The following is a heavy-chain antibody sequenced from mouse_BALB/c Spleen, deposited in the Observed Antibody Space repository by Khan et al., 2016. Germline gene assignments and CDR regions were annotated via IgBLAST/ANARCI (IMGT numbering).Heavy chain of an antibody. CDR3: ARGGDWYFDV. V-gene: IGHV3-6*02. D-gene: IGHD1-1*02. Sequence: EVQLQESGPGLVKPSQSLSLTCSVTGYSITSGYYWNWIRQFPGNKLEWVGYISYDGTNNYNPSLKNRISITRDTSKNQFFLKLNSVTTEDTATYCCARGGDWYFDVWGAGTTVTVSS. CDR2: ISYDGTN. CDR1: GYSITSGYY. J-gene: IGHJ1*01.